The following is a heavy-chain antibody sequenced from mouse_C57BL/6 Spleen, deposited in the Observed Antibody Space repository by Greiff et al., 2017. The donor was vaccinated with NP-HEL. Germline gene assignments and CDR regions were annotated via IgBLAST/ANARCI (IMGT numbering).Heavy chain of an antibody. CDR2: IYPRSGNT. CDR3: ARPYGSSYVTYYAMDY. CDR1: GYTFTSYG. D-gene: IGHD1-1*01. V-gene: IGHV1-81*01. J-gene: IGHJ4*01. Sequence: QVQLQQPGAELARPGASVKLSCKASGYTFTSYGISWVKQRTGQGLEWIGEIYPRSGNTYYNEKFKGKATLTADKSSSTAYMELRSLTSEDSAVYFCARPYGSSYVTYYAMDYWGQGTSVTVSS.